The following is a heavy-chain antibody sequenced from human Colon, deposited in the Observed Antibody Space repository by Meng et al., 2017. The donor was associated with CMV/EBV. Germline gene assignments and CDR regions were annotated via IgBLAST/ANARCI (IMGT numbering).Heavy chain of an antibody. D-gene: IGHD2-2*01. CDR1: GFTFSSYV. Sequence: GESLKISCAASGFTFSSYVMSWVRQAPGKGLEWVAYIHFDGSKKSYAESVKGRFTITRDNSKSTVYLQMTSLRRDDTAVYYCARDIFCSSISCYGYYGMDVWGQGTTVTVSS. CDR2: IHFDGSKK. J-gene: IGHJ6*02. CDR3: ARDIFCSSISCYGYYGMDV. V-gene: IGHV3-30*02.